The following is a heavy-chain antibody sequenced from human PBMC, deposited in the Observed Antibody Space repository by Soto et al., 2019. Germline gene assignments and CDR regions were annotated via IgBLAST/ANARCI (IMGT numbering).Heavy chain of an antibody. J-gene: IGHJ4*02. V-gene: IGHV1-69*13. Sequence: AVKVSCKASGGTFSRYAISWVRQAPGQGLEWMGGIIPIFGTANYAQKFQGRVTITADESTSTAYMELSSLRSEDTAVYYCARGGPDIVATINFKFAFDYWGQGTLVTVS. CDR1: GGTFSRYA. CDR3: ARGGPDIVATINFKFAFDY. D-gene: IGHD5-12*01. CDR2: IIPIFGTA.